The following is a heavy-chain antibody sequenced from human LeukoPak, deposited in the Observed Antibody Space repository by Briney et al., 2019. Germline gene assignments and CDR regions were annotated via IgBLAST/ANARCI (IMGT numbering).Heavy chain of an antibody. J-gene: IGHJ4*02. CDR2: ISGSGGST. Sequence: GGSLRLSCAASGFTFSSYAMSWVRQAPGKGLEWVSAISGSGGSTYYADSVKGRFTIPRDNSKNTLYLQMNSLRAEDTAVYYCAKVKKHIVVVPAAPLDYWGQGTLVTVSS. CDR1: GFTFSSYA. CDR3: AKVKKHIVVVPAAPLDY. D-gene: IGHD2-2*01. V-gene: IGHV3-23*01.